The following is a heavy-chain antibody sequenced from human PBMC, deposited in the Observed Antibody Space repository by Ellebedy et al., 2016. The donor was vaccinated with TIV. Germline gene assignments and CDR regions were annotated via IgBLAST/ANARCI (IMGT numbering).Heavy chain of an antibody. J-gene: IGHJ4*02. CDR2: ISSTGSYT. CDR1: GFIFSSYS. V-gene: IGHV3-21*04. D-gene: IGHD1-26*01. Sequence: GESLKISCAASGFIFSSYSMNWVRQAPGKGLEWVSSISSTGSYTYYADSVKGRFTISRDNAKNSLYLQMNSLRADDTAVYYCARRDKGGATMKAFDYWGQGTLVTVSS. CDR3: ARRDKGGATMKAFDY.